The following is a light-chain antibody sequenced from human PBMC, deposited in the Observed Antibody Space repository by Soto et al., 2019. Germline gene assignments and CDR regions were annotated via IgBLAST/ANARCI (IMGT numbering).Light chain of an antibody. V-gene: IGLV2-8*01. CDR2: EVY. CDR3: SSYVTSNVVV. J-gene: IGLJ2*01. CDR1: RDDVGGYNY. Sequence: QSVLTQPPSASGSPGQSVTISCTGTRDDVGGYNYVSWFQHHPGKAPKLMIYEVYKRPSGVPARFSGSKSGNTASLTVSGLQAGDEAIYYGSSYVTSNVVVFGGGTKVTVL.